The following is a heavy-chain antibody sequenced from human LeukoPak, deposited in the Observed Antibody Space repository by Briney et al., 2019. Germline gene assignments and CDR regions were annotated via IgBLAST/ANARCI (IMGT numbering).Heavy chain of an antibody. CDR2: INHNSGGT. CDR1: GYTFTGYY. CDR3: ARDLNTAMVIEAYDY. V-gene: IGHV1-2*02. Sequence: ASVKVSCKASGYTFTGYYMHWVRQAPGQGLEWMGWINHNSGGTNYAQKFQGRVTMTRDTSISTAYMELSRLRSDDTAVYYCARDLNTAMVIEAYDYWGQGTLVTVSS. D-gene: IGHD5-18*01. J-gene: IGHJ4*02.